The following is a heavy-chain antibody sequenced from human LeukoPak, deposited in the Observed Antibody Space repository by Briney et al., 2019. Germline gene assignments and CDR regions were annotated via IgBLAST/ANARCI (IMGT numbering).Heavy chain of an antibody. CDR2: INPNSGGT. Sequence: ALVKVSCKASGYTFTGYYMHWVRQAPGQGLEWMGWINPNSGGTDYAQKFQGRVTMTRDTSISTAYMELSRLRSDDTAVYYCARRYSYGTHFDYWGQGTLVTVSS. V-gene: IGHV1-2*02. CDR3: ARRYSYGTHFDY. CDR1: GYTFTGYY. D-gene: IGHD5-18*01. J-gene: IGHJ4*02.